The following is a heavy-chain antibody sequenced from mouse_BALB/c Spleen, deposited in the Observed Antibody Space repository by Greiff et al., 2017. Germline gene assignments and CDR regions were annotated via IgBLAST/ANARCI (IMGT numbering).Heavy chain of an antibody. CDR3: ARNYYGSSYRAWFAY. V-gene: IGHV3-8*02. Sequence: EVQLQESGPSLVKPSQTLSLTCSVTGDSITSGYWNWIRKFPGNKLEYMGYISYSGSTYYNPSLKSRISITRDTSKNQYYLQLNSVTTEDTATYYCARNYYGSSYRAWFAYWGQGTLVTVSA. D-gene: IGHD1-1*01. CDR1: GDSITSGY. CDR2: ISYSGST. J-gene: IGHJ3*01.